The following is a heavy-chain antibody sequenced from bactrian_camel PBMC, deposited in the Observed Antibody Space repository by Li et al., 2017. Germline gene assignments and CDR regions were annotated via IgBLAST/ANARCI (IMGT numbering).Heavy chain of an antibody. J-gene: IGHJ6*01. CDR2: IDSDGRI. CDR1: GSIYPTYC. V-gene: IGHV3S53*01. Sequence: VRPGGSLRLSCAASGSIYPTYCMGWFRQAPGKEREVVAVIDSDGRISLPDSMKGRFTISQDNTKTTVFLQMNSLKPEDTGMYYCGADKSSLVVAVTLNPAEFGYWARGPRSPSP. D-gene: IGHD2*01. CDR3: GADKSSLVVAVTLNPAEFGY.